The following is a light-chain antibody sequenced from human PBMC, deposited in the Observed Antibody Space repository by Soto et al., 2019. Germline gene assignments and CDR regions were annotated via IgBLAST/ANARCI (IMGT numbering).Light chain of an antibody. CDR2: EVR. CDR1: NRAGGSYNL. V-gene: IGLV2-14*01. CDR3: SSYTTTSTLV. Sequence: QSALTQPASVSGSPGQSITIACTGTNRAGGSYNLVSWYQQRPGEAPKLIISEVRNRPSGISYRFTGSKSGNTASLTISGLQAEDEADYYCSSYTTTSTLVFGGGTKLTVL. J-gene: IGLJ3*02.